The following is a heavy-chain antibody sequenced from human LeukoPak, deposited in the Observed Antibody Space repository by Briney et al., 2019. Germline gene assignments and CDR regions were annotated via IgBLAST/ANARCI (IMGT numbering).Heavy chain of an antibody. CDR3: ARAWGYSGYDLGGNFDY. D-gene: IGHD5-12*01. Sequence: ASVKVSCKASGYTFTSYYMHWVRQAPGQGLEWMGMINPSGGSTSYAQKFQGRVTMTRDMSTSTVYMELSSLRSEDTAVYYCARAWGYSGYDLGGNFDYWGQGTLVTVSS. V-gene: IGHV1-46*01. CDR2: INPSGGST. J-gene: IGHJ4*02. CDR1: GYTFTSYY.